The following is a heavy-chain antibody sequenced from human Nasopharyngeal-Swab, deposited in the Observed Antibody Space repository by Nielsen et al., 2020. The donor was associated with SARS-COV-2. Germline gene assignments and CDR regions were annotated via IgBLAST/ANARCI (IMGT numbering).Heavy chain of an antibody. Sequence: HQAPGKGLEWIGSIYYSGSTYYNPSLKSRVTISVDTSKNQFSLKLSSVTAADAAVYYCARPNTPEDIVVVPAAIAFDIWGQGTMVTVSS. CDR3: ARPNTPEDIVVVPAAIAFDI. J-gene: IGHJ3*02. CDR2: IYYSGST. D-gene: IGHD2-2*01. V-gene: IGHV4-39*01.